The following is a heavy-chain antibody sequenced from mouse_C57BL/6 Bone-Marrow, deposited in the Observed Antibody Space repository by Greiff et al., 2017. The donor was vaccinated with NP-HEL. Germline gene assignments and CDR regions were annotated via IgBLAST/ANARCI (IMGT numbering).Heavy chain of an antibody. V-gene: IGHV8-8*01. J-gene: IGHJ1*03. Sequence: QVTLKESGPGILQPSQTLSLTCSFSGFSPSTFGMGVGWIRPPSGKGLEWLAHIWWGDAKYYNPALENRLTISKDTSKNQVSLTVANVDTAETATYYWAQIGGRGRIPLRGYFDVWGTGTTVTVSA. CDR1: GFSPSTFGMG. CDR3: AQIGGRGRIPLRGYFDV. D-gene: IGHD1-1*02. CDR2: IWWGDAK.